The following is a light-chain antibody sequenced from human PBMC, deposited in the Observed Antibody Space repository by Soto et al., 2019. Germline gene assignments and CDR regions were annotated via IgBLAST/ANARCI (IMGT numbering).Light chain of an antibody. CDR2: AAS. Sequence: DIPMTQSPSSLSASVGDRVTITCQASQDISNYLDWYQQKPGKAPKLLIYAASNLETGVPSRFSGTRPGTDFTSTITSLQPEDIATDYCQHSDNLPRTSGTGTQVHVE. CDR1: QDISNY. CDR3: QHSDNLPRT. J-gene: IGKJ3*01. V-gene: IGKV1-33*01.